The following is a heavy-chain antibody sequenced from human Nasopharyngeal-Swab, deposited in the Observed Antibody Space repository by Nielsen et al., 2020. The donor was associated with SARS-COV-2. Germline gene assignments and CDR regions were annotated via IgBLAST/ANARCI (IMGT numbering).Heavy chain of an antibody. V-gene: IGHV3-30*04. D-gene: IGHD6-19*01. CDR2: MSRDGRGK. J-gene: IGHJ4*02. CDR1: GFMFSKDV. CDR3: AREGGSSGRCGYFDS. Sequence: GESLKISCAASGFMFSKDVVHRVRQAPGKGLEWVAAMSRDGRGKYYADSVKGRSTISRDISQSTVFLQMSSLRVEDTAVYYCAREGGSSGRCGYFDSWGQGTLVTVSS.